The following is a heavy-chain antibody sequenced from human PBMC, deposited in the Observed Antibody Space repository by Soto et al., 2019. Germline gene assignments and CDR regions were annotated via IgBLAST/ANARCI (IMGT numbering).Heavy chain of an antibody. D-gene: IGHD6-19*01. V-gene: IGHV4-59*05. CDR3: ARHDQWLIRLYY. Sequence: NPSETLSLTCTVSGGSFSPNYCCWIRQPPGKGLEWVGSIYYSGNTNYNSSLKSRVTISLDTSKNQFSLKLTSVTAADTAVYYCARHDQWLIRLYYWGQGTLVTVSS. CDR2: IYYSGNT. J-gene: IGHJ4*02. CDR1: GGSFSPNY.